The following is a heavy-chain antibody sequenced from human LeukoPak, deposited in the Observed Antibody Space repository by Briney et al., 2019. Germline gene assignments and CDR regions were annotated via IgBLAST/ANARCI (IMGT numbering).Heavy chain of an antibody. V-gene: IGHV4-39*07. CDR1: GASISSTSYY. CDR2: IYYSGST. J-gene: IGHJ5*02. CDR3: ARSSYIAAASYDGLEDNWFDP. D-gene: IGHD6-13*01. Sequence: QPSETLSLTCTVSGASISSTSYYWGWIRQPPGKGLEWIGSIYYSGSTYYNPSLKSRVTISVDTSKNQFSLKLSSVTAADTAVYYCARSSYIAAASYDGLEDNWFDPWGQGTLVTVSS.